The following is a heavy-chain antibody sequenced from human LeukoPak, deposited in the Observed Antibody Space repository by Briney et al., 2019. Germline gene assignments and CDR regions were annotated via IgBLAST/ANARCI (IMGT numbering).Heavy chain of an antibody. CDR3: TRGRLWSGSYYIHGPDY. J-gene: IGHJ4*02. CDR2: VNPDSGYT. D-gene: IGHD3-10*01. CDR1: GYTFTSYD. V-gene: IGHV1-8*01. Sequence: GASVKVSCKASGYTFTSYDITWVRQATGQGLEWMGWVNPDSGYTSYTQKFQGRVTMTRDTSINTAYMELTSLRSDDTAVYYCTRGRLWSGSYYIHGPDYWGQGTLVTVSS.